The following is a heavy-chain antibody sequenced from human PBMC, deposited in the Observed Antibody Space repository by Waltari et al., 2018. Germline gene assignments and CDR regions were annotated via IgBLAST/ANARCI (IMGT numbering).Heavy chain of an antibody. D-gene: IGHD6-19*01. CDR1: GFTFSNAW. Sequence: EVQLVESGGGLVKPGGSLRLSCAASGFTFSNAWMSWVRQAPGKGLEWVGRIKSKTDGGTTDYAAPVKGRFTISRDNAKNSLYLQMNSLRAEDTAVYYCARDRWLADYWGQGTLVTVSS. CDR2: IKSKTDGGTT. J-gene: IGHJ4*02. CDR3: ARDRWLADY. V-gene: IGHV3-15*01.